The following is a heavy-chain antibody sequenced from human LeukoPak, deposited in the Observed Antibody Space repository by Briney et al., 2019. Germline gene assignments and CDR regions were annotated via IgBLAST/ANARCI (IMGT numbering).Heavy chain of an antibody. Sequence: GGSLRLSCAVSGISLSNYGMSWVRQAPRKGLEWVAGISGNGGGTNYADSVKGRFTISRDNPKNTLYLQMNRLRAEDTAVYFCAKRGVVIRVILVGFHKEAYCFDSWGQGTLVTVSS. CDR2: ISGNGGGT. D-gene: IGHD3-22*01. CDR1: GISLSNYG. J-gene: IGHJ4*02. CDR3: AKRGVVIRVILVGFHKEAYCFDS. V-gene: IGHV3-23*01.